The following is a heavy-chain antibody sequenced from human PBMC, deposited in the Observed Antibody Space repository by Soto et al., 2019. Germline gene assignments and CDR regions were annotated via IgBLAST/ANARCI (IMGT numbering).Heavy chain of an antibody. CDR2: ISASNGNT. V-gene: IGHV1-18*04. Sequence: QVQLVQSGGEVKRPGASVKVSCKASGFTFTSYDITWVLQAPGQGLEWMGWISASNGNTDYARKFQDRVTMTTDTSTSTAYLELRSLRFDDTAVYYCARGAGGSPPYYFGMDVWGQGTTVTVSS. CDR1: GFTFTSYD. D-gene: IGHD3-10*01. CDR3: ARGAGGSPPYYFGMDV. J-gene: IGHJ6*02.